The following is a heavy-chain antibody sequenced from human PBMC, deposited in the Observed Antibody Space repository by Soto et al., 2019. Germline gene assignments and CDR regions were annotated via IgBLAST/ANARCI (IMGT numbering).Heavy chain of an antibody. CDR2: INANNGGA. D-gene: IGHD6-25*01. CDR3: AREGGSETLQPSYNWFDT. J-gene: IGHJ5*02. CDR1: GYTFTDYH. Sequence: VASVKVSWKASGYTFTDYHIHWVRQAPGLGLEFMGWINANNGGAGSAQQFQGRVTVTRDTSITTVYMELSNLRSDDTAVYYCAREGGSETLQPSYNWFDTWGQGTLVTVSS. V-gene: IGHV1-2*02.